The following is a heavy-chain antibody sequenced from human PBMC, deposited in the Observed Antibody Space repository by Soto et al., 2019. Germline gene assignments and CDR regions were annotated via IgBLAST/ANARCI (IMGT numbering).Heavy chain of an antibody. J-gene: IGHJ4*02. V-gene: IGHV3-7*01. Sequence: XVSLRLSGAVAGFTFSSSWMSWFRQAPGKGLEWLANITQDGSEKYYVDSVKCRFTISRDNAKNSLYLQLNSLRAEDTAVYYCARDESYDILTGHYTPQRFAYWGPGSLVTVSS. CDR1: GFTFSSSW. D-gene: IGHD3-9*01. CDR2: ITQDGSEK. CDR3: ARDESYDILTGHYTPQRFAY.